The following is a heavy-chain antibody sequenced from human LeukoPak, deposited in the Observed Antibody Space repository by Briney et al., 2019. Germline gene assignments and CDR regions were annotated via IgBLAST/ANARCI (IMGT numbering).Heavy chain of an antibody. CDR3: ARSTDGSAHFDY. CDR2: ISSDGLST. Sequence: GGCLRLSCSASEFKFDTYGMHWVRQTPGKGLEYVSGISSDGLSTYYANSVKGRFTISRDNAKNTLYLQMGSLKTEDMAVYYCARSTDGSAHFDYWGQGTLVTVFS. J-gene: IGHJ4*02. V-gene: IGHV3-64*01. CDR1: EFKFDTYG. D-gene: IGHD1-1*01.